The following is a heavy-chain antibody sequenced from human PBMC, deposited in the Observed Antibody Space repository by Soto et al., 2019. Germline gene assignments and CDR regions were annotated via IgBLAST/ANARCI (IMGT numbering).Heavy chain of an antibody. Sequence: SETLSLTCGVSGGTVASSHWWSWFRQSPGRGLEWIGNVYHTGDTNFNPSLQSRVTFSVDKSNNQFSLRLTSVTAADTAVYFCAREIVTAGGNNYFDPWGPGTLVTVSS. V-gene: IGHV4-4*02. D-gene: IGHD2-21*02. J-gene: IGHJ5*02. CDR1: GGTVASSHW. CDR3: AREIVTAGGNNYFDP. CDR2: VYHTGDT.